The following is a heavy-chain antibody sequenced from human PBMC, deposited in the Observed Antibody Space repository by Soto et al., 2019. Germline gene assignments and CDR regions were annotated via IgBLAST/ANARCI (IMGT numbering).Heavy chain of an antibody. V-gene: IGHV4-31*03. CDR2: IYYSGST. J-gene: IGHJ1*01. D-gene: IGHD6-6*01. CDR1: GGSISSGGYY. Sequence: SETLSLTCTVSGGSISSGGYYWSWIRQHPGKGLGWIGYIYYSGSTYYNPSLKSRVTISVDTSKNQFSLKLSSVTAADTAVYYCARDPSSSSEYFQHWGQGTLVTVSS. CDR3: ARDPSSSSEYFQH.